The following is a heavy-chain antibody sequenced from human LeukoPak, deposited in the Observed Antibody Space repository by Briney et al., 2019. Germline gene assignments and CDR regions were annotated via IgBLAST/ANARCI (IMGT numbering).Heavy chain of an antibody. Sequence: GGSLRLSCAASGFTFSSHAMSWVRQAPGKGLEWVSAISGSGGGTYYADSVKGRFTISRDNSKNTLYLQMNSLRAEDTAVYYCAKDPSPTTVPDYFDYWGQGTLVTVSS. D-gene: IGHD4-17*01. CDR1: GFTFSSHA. V-gene: IGHV3-23*01. J-gene: IGHJ4*02. CDR3: AKDPSPTTVPDYFDY. CDR2: ISGSGGGT.